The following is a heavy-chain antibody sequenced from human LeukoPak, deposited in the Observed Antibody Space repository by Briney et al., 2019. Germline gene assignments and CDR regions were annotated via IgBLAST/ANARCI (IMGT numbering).Heavy chain of an antibody. D-gene: IGHD3-22*01. CDR1: GFTFSAYE. J-gene: IGHJ3*02. Sequence: GGSLRLSCAASGFTFSAYEMNWVRQAPGKGLEWVSYIGSSGSTVYYADSVKGRFTISRDNTKNSLYLQMNSLRAEDTAVYSCARDLSRFTLIRHLDAFDIWGQGTMVTVSS. CDR2: IGSSGSTV. V-gene: IGHV3-48*03. CDR3: ARDLSRFTLIRHLDAFDI.